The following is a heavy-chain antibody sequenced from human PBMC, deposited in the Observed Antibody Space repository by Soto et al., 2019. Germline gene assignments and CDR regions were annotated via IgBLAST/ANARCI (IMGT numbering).Heavy chain of an antibody. Sequence: QLQLQESGPGLVKPSETLSLTCTVSVGSISSSSYYWGWIRQSPGKGLEWIGSIYYSGSTYYNPSLKSRVPISVDTSKNQFSLKLSSVTAADTAVYYCARQALRRQQLARRPNCFDPWGQGTLVTVSS. V-gene: IGHV4-39*01. J-gene: IGHJ5*02. CDR1: VGSISSSSYY. D-gene: IGHD6-13*01. CDR2: IYYSGST. CDR3: ARQALRRQQLARRPNCFDP.